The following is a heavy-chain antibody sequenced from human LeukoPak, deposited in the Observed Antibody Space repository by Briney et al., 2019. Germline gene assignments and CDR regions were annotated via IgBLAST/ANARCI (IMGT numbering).Heavy chain of an antibody. D-gene: IGHD6-13*01. V-gene: IGHV3-30*03. J-gene: IGHJ4*02. CDR1: GFTVSSNY. CDR2: ISYDGSQK. Sequence: PGGSLRLSCAASGFTVSSNYMSWVRQAPGKGLEWAAIISYDGSQKYYADPVMGRFTISRDNSKNTLYVEMSSLTTEDTAVYYCARANSSSWHSFEYWGQGTLVIVSS. CDR3: ARANSSSWHSFEY.